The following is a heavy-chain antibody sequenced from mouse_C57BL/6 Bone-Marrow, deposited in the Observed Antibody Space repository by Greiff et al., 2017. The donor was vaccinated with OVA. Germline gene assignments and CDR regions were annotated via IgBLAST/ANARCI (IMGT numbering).Heavy chain of an antibody. V-gene: IGHV1-81*01. J-gene: IGHJ2*01. CDR3: GRRGITTGYFDY. Sequence: QVQLQQSGAELARPGASVKLSCKASGYTFTSYGISWVKQRTGQGLEWIGEIYPRSGNTYYNEKFKGKATLTADKSSSTAYMQLRSLTSEDSAVYFCGRRGITTGYFDYWGQGTTLTVSS. CDR2: IYPRSGNT. CDR1: GYTFTSYG. D-gene: IGHD2-4*01.